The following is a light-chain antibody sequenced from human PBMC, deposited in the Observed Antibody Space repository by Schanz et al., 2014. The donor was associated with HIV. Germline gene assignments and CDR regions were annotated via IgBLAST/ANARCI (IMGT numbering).Light chain of an antibody. Sequence: DIQMTQSPSTLSASVGDRVTITCRASQMISSSLAWYQQRPGKAPKLLIYEATSLASEIPSRFSGTGAGTEFTLTISCLQADDFATYYCQRYNSYSHTFGQGTKLDIK. V-gene: IGKV1-5*03. CDR1: QMISSS. J-gene: IGKJ2*01. CDR3: QRYNSYSHT. CDR2: EAT.